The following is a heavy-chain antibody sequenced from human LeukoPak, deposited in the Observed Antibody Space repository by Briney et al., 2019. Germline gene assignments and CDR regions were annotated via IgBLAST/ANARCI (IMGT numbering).Heavy chain of an antibody. CDR3: TFGGHPLYYFDY. D-gene: IGHD3-16*01. CDR2: IRSKAYGGTT. CDR1: GFTFGDYA. Sequence: GGSLRLSCTASGFTFGDYAMSWVRQAPGKGLEWVGFIRSKAYGGTTEYAASVKGRFTISRDDSKSIAYLQMNSLKTEDTAVYYCTFGGHPLYYFDYWGQGTLVTVSS. J-gene: IGHJ4*02. V-gene: IGHV3-49*04.